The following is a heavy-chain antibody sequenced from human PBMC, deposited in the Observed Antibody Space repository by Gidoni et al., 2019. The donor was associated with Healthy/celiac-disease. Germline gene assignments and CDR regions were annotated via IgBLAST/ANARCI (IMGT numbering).Heavy chain of an antibody. CDR2: ISGSGGST. D-gene: IGHD2-8*01. J-gene: IGHJ3*02. CDR1: GFTFSSYA. Sequence: EVQLLESGGGLVQPGGSLRLSCAASGFTFSSYAMSWVRQAPGKGLEWVSAISGSGGSTYYADSVKGRFTISRDNSKNTLYLQMNSLRAEDTAVYYCAKQRVYAIMGYDAFDIWGQGTMVTVSS. V-gene: IGHV3-23*01. CDR3: AKQRVYAIMGYDAFDI.